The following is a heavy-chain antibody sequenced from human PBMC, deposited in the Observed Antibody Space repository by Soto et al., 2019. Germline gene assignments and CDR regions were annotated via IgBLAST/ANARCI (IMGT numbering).Heavy chain of an antibody. CDR2: IGGSGIT. J-gene: IGHJ6*02. Sequence: GGSLRLSCAASGFTFSNYAMTWVRRAPGKGLEWVSTIGGSGITYSADSVKGRFTISRDNSKNTLYLQMNSLRADDTAIYYCARGFHDMSVCGEGTTVTLSS. CDR3: ARGFHDMSV. V-gene: IGHV3-23*01. CDR1: GFTFSNYA.